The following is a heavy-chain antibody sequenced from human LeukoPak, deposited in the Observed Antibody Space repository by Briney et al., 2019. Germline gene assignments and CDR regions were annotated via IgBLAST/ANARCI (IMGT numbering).Heavy chain of an antibody. V-gene: IGHV3-9*01. CDR1: GFTFDDYA. J-gene: IGHJ4*02. D-gene: IGHD3-3*01. Sequence: GGSLRLPCAASGFTFDDYAMHWVRQAPGKGLEWVSGISWNSGSIGYADSVKGRFTISRDNAKNSLYLQMNSLRAEDTALYYCAKDRYYDFWSGSYYFDYWGQGTLVTVSS. CDR3: AKDRYYDFWSGSYYFDY. CDR2: ISWNSGSI.